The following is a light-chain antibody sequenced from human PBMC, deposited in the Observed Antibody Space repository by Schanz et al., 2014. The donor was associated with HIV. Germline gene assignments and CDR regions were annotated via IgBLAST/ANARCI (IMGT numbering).Light chain of an antibody. J-gene: IGLJ1*01. CDR2: EVT. CDR1: SSDVGDYNY. Sequence: QSVLTQPASVSGSPGQSVTISCTGTSSDVGDYNYVSWYQQDPGKAPKLIIYEVTKRPSGVPDRFSGSKSGNTASLTVSGLQAEDEADYYCSSYAGNNYYVFGTGTKLTVL. V-gene: IGLV2-8*01. CDR3: SSYAGNNYYV.